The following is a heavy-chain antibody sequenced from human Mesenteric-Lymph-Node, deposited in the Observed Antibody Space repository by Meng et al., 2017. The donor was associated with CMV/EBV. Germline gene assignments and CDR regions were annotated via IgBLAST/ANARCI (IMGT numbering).Heavy chain of an antibody. CDR3: ARDIEYSSSMGAFDI. D-gene: IGHD6-6*01. V-gene: IGHV3-30*03. J-gene: IGHJ3*02. CDR1: GFTFDSYW. CDR2: ISYDGSKE. Sequence: GESLKISCAVSGFTFDSYWMSWVRQAPGKGLEWVAVISYDGSKEYADSVKGRFTISRDNSKNTLYLQMNSLRAEDTAVYYCARDIEYSSSMGAFDIWGQGTMVTVSS.